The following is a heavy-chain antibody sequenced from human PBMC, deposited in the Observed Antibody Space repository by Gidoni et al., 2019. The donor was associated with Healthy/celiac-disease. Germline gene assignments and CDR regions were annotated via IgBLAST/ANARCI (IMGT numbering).Heavy chain of an antibody. D-gene: IGHD2-2*01. CDR1: GFPFSTAW. CDR2: IKSKTDGGTT. Sequence: EVQLVESGGGLVQPGGSIRLSCAASGFPFSTAWMNWVRQAPGKGLEWVGRIKSKTDGGTTDDDAPVKGRFTISRDDAKNTLYLQMNSLKTEDTAVYYCTNQRLDAFDIWGQGTMVTVSS. J-gene: IGHJ3*02. CDR3: TNQRLDAFDI. V-gene: IGHV3-15*07.